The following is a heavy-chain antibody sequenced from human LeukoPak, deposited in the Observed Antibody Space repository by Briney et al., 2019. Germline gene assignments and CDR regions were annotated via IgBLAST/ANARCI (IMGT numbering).Heavy chain of an antibody. V-gene: IGHV4-59*01. D-gene: IGHD3-22*01. CDR3: ARGYYYDADY. J-gene: IGHJ4*02. CDR2: IYYSGST. Sequence: SETLSLTCTVSGGSISSYCWSWIRQPPGKGLEWIGYIYYSGSTNYNPSLKSRVTISVDTSKNQFSLKLSSVTAADTAVYYCARGYYYDADYWGQGTLVTVSS. CDR1: GGSISSYC.